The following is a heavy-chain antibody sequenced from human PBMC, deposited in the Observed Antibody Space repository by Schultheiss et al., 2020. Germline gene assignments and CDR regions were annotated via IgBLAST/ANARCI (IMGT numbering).Heavy chain of an antibody. CDR3: ARDWEGCSSTSCYVMSYYYYYMDV. J-gene: IGHJ6*03. D-gene: IGHD2-2*01. CDR1: GFTFSGYA. Sequence: GGSLRLSCAASGFTFSGYAIHWVRQAPGKGLEWVSVISGPGDITYFADSVKGRFTISRDNSKNTLYLQMNSLRDEDTAVYYCARDWEGCSSTSCYVMSYYYYYMDVWGKGTTVTVSS. CDR2: ISGPGDIT. V-gene: IGHV3-23*01.